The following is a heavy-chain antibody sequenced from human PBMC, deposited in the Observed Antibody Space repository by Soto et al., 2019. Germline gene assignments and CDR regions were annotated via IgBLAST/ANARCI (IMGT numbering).Heavy chain of an antibody. Sequence: QVQLQQWGAGLLKPSETLSLTCAVYGGSFSGYYWSWIRQPPGKGLEWIGEINHSGSTNYNPSLKSRVTISVDTSKHQLSLKLSSVTAADTAVYYCARVLQRRYTAAYYGMDVWGQGTTVTVSS. J-gene: IGHJ6*02. V-gene: IGHV4-34*01. CDR1: GGSFSGYY. CDR2: INHSGST. D-gene: IGHD5-18*01. CDR3: ARVLQRRYTAAYYGMDV.